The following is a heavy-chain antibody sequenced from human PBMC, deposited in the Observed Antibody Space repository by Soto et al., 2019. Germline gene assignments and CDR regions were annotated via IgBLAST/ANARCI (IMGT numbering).Heavy chain of an antibody. CDR2: IYYSGST. CDR1: GGSISSSSYY. CDR3: AGYGDYYYYYYGMDV. Sequence: PSETLSLTCTVSGGSISSSSYYWGWIRQPPGKGLEWIGSIYYSGSTYYNPSLKSRVTISVDTSKNQFSLKLSSVTAADTAVYYCAGYGDYYYYYYGMDVWGQGTTVTVSS. J-gene: IGHJ6*02. D-gene: IGHD4-17*01. V-gene: IGHV4-39*01.